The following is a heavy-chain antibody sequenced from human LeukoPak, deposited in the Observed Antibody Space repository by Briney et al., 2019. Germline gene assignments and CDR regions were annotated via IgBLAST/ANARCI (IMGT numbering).Heavy chain of an antibody. CDR1: GYSLTSYW. CDR2: IYPGDSDT. Sequence: GESLKISCKSSGYSLTSYWIAWVRQMPGKGLEWMGIIYPGDSDTRYSPSFQGQVTISADKSISTAYLQWSSLKASDTAMYYCASSYDSSGYYSFYVYWGQGTLVTVSS. D-gene: IGHD3-22*01. J-gene: IGHJ4*02. V-gene: IGHV5-51*01. CDR3: ASSYDSSGYYSFYVY.